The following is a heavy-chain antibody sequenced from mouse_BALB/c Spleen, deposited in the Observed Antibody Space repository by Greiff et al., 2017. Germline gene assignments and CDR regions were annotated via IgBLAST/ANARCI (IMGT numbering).Heavy chain of an antibody. CDR2: ISSGSSTI. CDR3: ARLSLVRGYYAMDY. J-gene: IGHJ4*01. Sequence: EVHLVESGGGLVQPGGSRKLSCAASGFTFSSFGMHWVRQAPEKGLEWVAYISSGSSTIYYADTVKGRFTISRDNPKNTLFLQMTSLRSEDTAMYYCARLSLVRGYYAMDYWGQGTSVTVSS. CDR1: GFTFSSFG. V-gene: IGHV5-17*02. D-gene: IGHD2-10*02.